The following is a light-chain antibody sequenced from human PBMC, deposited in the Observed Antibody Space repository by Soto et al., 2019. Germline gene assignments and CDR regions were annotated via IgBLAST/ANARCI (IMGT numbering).Light chain of an antibody. CDR2: DAS. V-gene: IGKV1-5*01. CDR3: QQYSSYWT. J-gene: IGKJ1*01. CDR1: QSISRW. Sequence: DIQMTPSPSSLSASVGDRVTITCRVSQSISRWLAWYQEKPGKAPKVLIYDASNLESGVPSRFSGSGSGTEFTLTISRLQPDDFATYYCQQYSSYWTFGQGTKVDIK.